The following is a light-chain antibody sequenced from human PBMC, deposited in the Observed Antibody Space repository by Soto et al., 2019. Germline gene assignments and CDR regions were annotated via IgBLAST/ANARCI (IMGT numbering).Light chain of an antibody. CDR2: DNN. CDR1: SSNIGNNY. Sequence: QSVLTQPPSVSAAPGQKVTISCSGSSSNIGNNYVSWYQQLPGTAPKLLIYDNNKRPSGIPDRFSGSKSGTSATLGITGLQTGDEADYCCGTWDSSLSADVFGGGTKLTVL. CDR3: GTWDSSLSADV. J-gene: IGLJ2*01. V-gene: IGLV1-51*01.